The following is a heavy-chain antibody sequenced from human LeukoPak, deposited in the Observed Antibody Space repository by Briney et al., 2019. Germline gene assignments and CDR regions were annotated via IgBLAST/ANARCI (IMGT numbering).Heavy chain of an antibody. CDR3: ARLGLIVVADFDY. J-gene: IGHJ4*02. CDR1: GFTFSDYY. V-gene: IGHV3-11*06. CDR2: ISSSSSYI. Sequence: GGSLRLSCAASGFTFSDYYMSWIRQAPGKGLEWVSSISSSSSYIYYADSVKGRFTISRDNAKNSLYLQMNSLRAEDTAVYYCARLGLIVVADFDYWGQGTLVTVSS. D-gene: IGHD3-22*01.